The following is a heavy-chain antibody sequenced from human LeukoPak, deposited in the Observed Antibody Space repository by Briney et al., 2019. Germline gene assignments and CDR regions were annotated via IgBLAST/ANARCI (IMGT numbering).Heavy chain of an antibody. CDR1: GYTFTVNY. CDR3: TRGAGTSWFDY. V-gene: IGHV1-2*02. Sequence: GASVKVSCKPSGYTFTVNYLHWVRQAPGQGLKWVGWMNPNSGVTVYAQNFQGRVTMTRDTSISTAYMELSSLTSDDTAVYYCTRGAGTSWFDYWGQGSLVTVSS. CDR2: MNPNSGVT. D-gene: IGHD2-2*01. J-gene: IGHJ4*02.